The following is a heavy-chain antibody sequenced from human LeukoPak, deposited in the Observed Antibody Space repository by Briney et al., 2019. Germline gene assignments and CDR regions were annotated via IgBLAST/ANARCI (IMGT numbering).Heavy chain of an antibody. D-gene: IGHD1-14*01. CDR3: ARGKATGEFDY. Sequence: SETLSLTCTVSGGSISSHYWSWIRQPPGKGLEWIGYIYYSGSTNYNPSLKSRVTISVDTSKNQFSLKLSSVTAADTAVYYCARGKATGEFDYWGQGTLATVSS. CDR2: IYYSGST. V-gene: IGHV4-59*11. J-gene: IGHJ4*02. CDR1: GGSISSHY.